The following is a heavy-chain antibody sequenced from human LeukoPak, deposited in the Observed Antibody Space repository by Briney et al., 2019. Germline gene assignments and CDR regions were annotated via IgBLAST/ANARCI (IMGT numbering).Heavy chain of an antibody. V-gene: IGHV3-48*03. CDR1: GFTFSSYE. D-gene: IGHD6-13*01. J-gene: IGHJ6*03. CDR3: AKDWIAAAGYYMDV. CDR2: ISSSGSTI. Sequence: GGSLRLSCAASGFTFSSYEMNWVRQAPGKGLEWVSYISSSGSTIYYADSVKGRFTISRDNAKNSLYLQMNSLRAEDTAVYYCAKDWIAAAGYYMDVWGKGTTVTISS.